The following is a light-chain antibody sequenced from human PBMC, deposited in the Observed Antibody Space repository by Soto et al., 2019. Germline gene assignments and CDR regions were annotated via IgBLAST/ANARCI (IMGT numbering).Light chain of an antibody. Sequence: EIVMTQSPGTLSVSPGERVTLSCRASQSVNTNLAWYQQKPGQAPRLLIYDVSTRATGIPARFSGSGSGTEFTLTISSLQSEDSAVYYCQQHSNCPLTFGGGTKAELK. CDR3: QQHSNCPLT. V-gene: IGKV3-15*01. CDR2: DVS. CDR1: QSVNTN. J-gene: IGKJ4*01.